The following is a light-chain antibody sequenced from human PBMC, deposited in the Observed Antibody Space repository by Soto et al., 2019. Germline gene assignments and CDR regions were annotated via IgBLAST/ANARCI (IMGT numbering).Light chain of an antibody. CDR1: QSVSSN. CDR2: GAS. CDR3: QQYNNWSGT. J-gene: IGKJ1*01. V-gene: IGKV3-15*01. Sequence: EIVMTQSPATLSVSPGERATLSCRASQSVSSNLAWYQQKPGQAPRLLIYGASTRATGFPARFSGSGSGTEFTLTISSLQSEDFAVYYCQQYNNWSGTFGQGTKVEIK.